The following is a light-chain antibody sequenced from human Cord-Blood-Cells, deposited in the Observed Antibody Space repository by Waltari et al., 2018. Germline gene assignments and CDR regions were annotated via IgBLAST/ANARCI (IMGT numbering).Light chain of an antibody. CDR1: QDISNY. CDR2: DAS. CDR3: QQYDNLPPSLT. Sequence: DIQMTQSPSSLSASVGDRVTLTCQASQDISNYLNWYQQKPGKAPKLLIYDASNLETGVPSRFSGSGSGTDFTFTISSLQPEDIATYYCQQYDNLPPSLTFGGGTKVEIK. J-gene: IGKJ4*01. V-gene: IGKV1-33*01.